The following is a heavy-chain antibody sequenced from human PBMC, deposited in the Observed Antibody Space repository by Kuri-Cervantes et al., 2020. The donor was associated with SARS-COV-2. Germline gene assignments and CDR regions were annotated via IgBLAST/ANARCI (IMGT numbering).Heavy chain of an antibody. D-gene: IGHD4-17*01. CDR3: ARANGDYQIEIDYYYYYYMDV. CDR2: IYYTGST. J-gene: IGHJ6*03. CDR1: GGSISTTNYY. Sequence: SETLSLTCAVSGGSISTTNYYWAWIRQPPGKGPEWIASIYYTGSTSYKPSLKTRATISLDTSKNQFSLNLRSVTAADTAVYYCARANGDYQIEIDYYYYYYMDVWGKGTTVTVSS. V-gene: IGHV4-39*07.